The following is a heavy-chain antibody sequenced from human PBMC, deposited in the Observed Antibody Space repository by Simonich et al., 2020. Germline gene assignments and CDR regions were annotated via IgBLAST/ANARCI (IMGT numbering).Heavy chain of an antibody. CDR3: ARHDRWLQFYFDY. CDR1: GGSISSYY. V-gene: IGHV4-59*08. D-gene: IGHD5-12*01. CDR2: IYYSGST. Sequence: QVQLQESGPGLVKPSETLSLTCTVSGGSISSYYWSWIRQPPGKGLEWIGYIYYSGSTNVNPSLKSRVTISVDTSKNQFSLKLSSGTAADTAVYYCARHDRWLQFYFDYWGQGTLVTVSS. J-gene: IGHJ4*02.